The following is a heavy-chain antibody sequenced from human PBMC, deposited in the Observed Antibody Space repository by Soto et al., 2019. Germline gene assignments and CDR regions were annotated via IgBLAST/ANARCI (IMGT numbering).Heavy chain of an antibody. V-gene: IGHV3-23*01. CDR2: ISGPGVDT. Sequence: PGVSLRLSCAASGFSFSSLAISWVRQAPGKGLEWVSSISGPGVDTLYADSVKGRFTISRDNSSNTLYLQVNSPRADDTAVYYCAKARTDETRFDYWGQGTLVTVSS. CDR3: AKARTDETRFDY. CDR1: GFSFSSLA. J-gene: IGHJ4*02. D-gene: IGHD1-1*01.